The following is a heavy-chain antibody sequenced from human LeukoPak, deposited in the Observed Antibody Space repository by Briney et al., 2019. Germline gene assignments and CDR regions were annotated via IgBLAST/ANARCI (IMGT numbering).Heavy chain of an antibody. CDR3: VRDSGDGSTSFDN. CDR1: GFSFRSYW. Sequence: GGSLRLSCAASGFSFRSYWMHWVRQAPGKGLVWISRINTDGSSTTYTDSVKGRFTFSRDNAKNTLYLQMNSLRAEDTAVYYCVRDSGDGSTSFDNWGQGTLVTISS. CDR2: INTDGSST. V-gene: IGHV3-74*01. J-gene: IGHJ4*02. D-gene: IGHD3-10*01.